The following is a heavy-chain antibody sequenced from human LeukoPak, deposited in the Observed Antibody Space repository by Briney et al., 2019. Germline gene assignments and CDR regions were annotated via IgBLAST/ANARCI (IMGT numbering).Heavy chain of an antibody. D-gene: IGHD2-2*01. V-gene: IGHV4-39*07. CDR2: IYYSGST. Sequence: PSETLSLTCTVSGGSISSSSYYWGWIRQPPGKGLEWIGSIYYSGSTYYNPSLKSRVTILVDTSKNQFSLKLSSVTAADTAVYYCARAAADGDIVVVPAAMGFDYWGQGTLVTVSS. CDR3: ARAAADGDIVVVPAAMGFDY. J-gene: IGHJ4*02. CDR1: GGSISSSSYY.